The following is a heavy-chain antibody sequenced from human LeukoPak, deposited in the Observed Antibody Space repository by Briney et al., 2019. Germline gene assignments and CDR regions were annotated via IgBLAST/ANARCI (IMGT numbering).Heavy chain of an antibody. J-gene: IGHJ4*02. CDR3: ARTIVAAGSDY. D-gene: IGHD6-13*01. CDR1: EFTFSSYG. Sequence: GGSLRLSCTASEFTFSSYGMNWVRQAPGKGLEWVSYISSSGGTIYYADSVKGRFTISRDNAKNSLYLQMNSLRAEDTAVYYCARTIVAAGSDYWGQGTLVTVSS. V-gene: IGHV3-48*03. CDR2: ISSSGGTI.